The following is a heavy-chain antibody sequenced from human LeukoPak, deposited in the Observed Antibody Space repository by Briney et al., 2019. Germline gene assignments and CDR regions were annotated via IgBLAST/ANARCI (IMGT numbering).Heavy chain of an antibody. Sequence: GRSLRLSCAASGFTFSSYAMRWVRQAPGKGLEWVAVISYDGSNKYYADSVKGRFTISRDNSKNTLYLQMNSLRAEDTAVYYCARDSPAGGNGYYYYGMDVWGQGTTVTVSS. J-gene: IGHJ6*02. V-gene: IGHV3-30-3*01. CDR2: ISYDGSNK. CDR3: ARDSPAGGNGYYYYGMDV. CDR1: GFTFSSYA. D-gene: IGHD4-23*01.